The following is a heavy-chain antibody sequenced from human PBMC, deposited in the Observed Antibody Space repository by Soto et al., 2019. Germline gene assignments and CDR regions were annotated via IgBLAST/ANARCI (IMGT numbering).Heavy chain of an antibody. CDR1: GYTFTSYY. Sequence: QVQLVQSGAEVKKPGASVRVSCKASGYTFTSYYIHWVRQAPGQGLEWMGIINPNGGSTNCAQKFQGRVTMTRDTSTSTVYMDLSSLRSEDTAVYYCARGLFAGDVWGKGTTVTVSS. CDR3: ARGLFAGDV. CDR2: INPNGGST. V-gene: IGHV1-46*03. J-gene: IGHJ6*04.